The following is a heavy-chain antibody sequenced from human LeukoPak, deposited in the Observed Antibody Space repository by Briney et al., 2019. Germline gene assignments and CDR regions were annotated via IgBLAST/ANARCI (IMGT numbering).Heavy chain of an antibody. CDR1: GFRFSSYS. CDR2: IHHSGST. J-gene: IGHJ4*02. V-gene: IGHV4-4*02. Sequence: GSLRLSCEASGFRFSSYSINWVRQAPGKGLEWIGEIHHSGSTNFNPSLESRVTISVDKSKNQFSLKLGSVTAADTAVYYCARETPHYYVSVNYYFLDYWGQGTLVTVSS. D-gene: IGHD3-10*01. CDR3: ARETPHYYVSVNYYFLDY.